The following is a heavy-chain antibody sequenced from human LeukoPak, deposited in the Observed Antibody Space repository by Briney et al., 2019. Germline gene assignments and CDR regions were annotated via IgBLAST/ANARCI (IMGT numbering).Heavy chain of an antibody. CDR1: GFTVSSNY. D-gene: IGHD1-26*01. J-gene: IGHJ3*02. V-gene: IGHV3-53*01. CDR2: IYSGGST. CDR3: ARGGSYLSAFDI. Sequence: GGSLRPSCAASGFTVSSNYMSWVRQAPGKGLEWVSIIYSGGSTFYADSVKGRFTISRDNSKNTLYLQMNSLGAEDTAVYYCARGGSYLSAFDIWGQGTMVTVSS.